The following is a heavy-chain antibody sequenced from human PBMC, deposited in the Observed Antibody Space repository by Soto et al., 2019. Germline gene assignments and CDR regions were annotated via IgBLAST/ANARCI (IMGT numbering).Heavy chain of an antibody. J-gene: IGHJ6*03. CDR1: GFTFSSYA. CDR2: ISGSGDNT. V-gene: IGHV3-23*01. D-gene: IGHD3-3*01. Sequence: EVQLLESGVGLVQPGGSLRLSCAASGFTFSSYALNWVRQAPGKGLERVSVISGSGDNTYYADSVKGRFTTSRDHSKNTLYLQMTSLRAEDTAVYYCAKDLGTDDFWSAYYTYYYMDVWGKGTTVTVSS. CDR3: AKDLGTDDFWSAYYTYYYMDV.